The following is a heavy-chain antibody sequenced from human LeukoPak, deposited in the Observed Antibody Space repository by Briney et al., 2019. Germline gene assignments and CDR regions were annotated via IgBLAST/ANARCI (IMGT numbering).Heavy chain of an antibody. V-gene: IGHV4-4*07. CDR1: GGSISSYY. D-gene: IGHD1/OR15-1a*01. CDR2: IYTSGST. Sequence: PSETLSLTCTVSGGSISSYYWSWIRQPAGKGLEWIGRIYTSGSTNYNPSLKSRVTMSVDTSKIQFSLKLSSVTAADTAVYYCARDPVVFGNNDAFDIWGQGTMVTVSS. J-gene: IGHJ3*02. CDR3: ARDPVVFGNNDAFDI.